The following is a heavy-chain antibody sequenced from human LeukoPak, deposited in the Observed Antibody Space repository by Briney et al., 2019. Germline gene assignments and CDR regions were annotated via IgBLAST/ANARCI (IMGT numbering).Heavy chain of an antibody. CDR2: INHSGST. Sequence: SETLSLTCAVYGGSFSGYYWSWIRQSPGKGLEWLGEINHSGSTNYNPSLKSRVTISLDVPKNQFSLKLNFLTAADTAVYYCARSGGYSGYDADYWGQGTLVTVSS. CDR1: GGSFSGYY. D-gene: IGHD5-12*01. V-gene: IGHV4-34*01. CDR3: ARSGGYSGYDADY. J-gene: IGHJ4*02.